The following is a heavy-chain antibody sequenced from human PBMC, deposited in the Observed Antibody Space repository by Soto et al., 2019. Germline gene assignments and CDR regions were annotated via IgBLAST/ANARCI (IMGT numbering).Heavy chain of an antibody. J-gene: IGHJ4*02. Sequence: GGSLRLSCAASGFTFSSYAMSWVRQAPGEGLEWVSAISGSGGSTCYADSVKGRFTISRDKSKNTLYLRMNSLRAEDTAVYYCAIEGYSYGYEWVGYFDYWGQGTLVTVSS. CDR3: AIEGYSYGYEWVGYFDY. D-gene: IGHD5-18*01. CDR1: GFTFSSYA. CDR2: ISGSGGST. V-gene: IGHV3-23*01.